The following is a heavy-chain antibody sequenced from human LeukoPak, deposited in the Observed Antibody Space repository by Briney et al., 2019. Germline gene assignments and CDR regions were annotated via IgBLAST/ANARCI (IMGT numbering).Heavy chain of an antibody. J-gene: IGHJ4*02. V-gene: IGHV4-59*12. D-gene: IGHD5-18*01. CDR3: ARDRNSYGSAHFDY. Sequence: SETLSLTCTVSGGSISSYYWSWIRQPPGKGLEWIGYIYYSGSTSYNPSLKSRVTISVDTSKNQFSLKLSSVTAADTAVYYCARDRNSYGSAHFDYWGQGTLVTVSS. CDR1: GGSISSYY. CDR2: IYYSGST.